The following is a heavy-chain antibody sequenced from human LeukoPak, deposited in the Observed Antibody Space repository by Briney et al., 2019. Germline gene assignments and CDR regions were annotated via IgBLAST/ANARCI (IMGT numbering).Heavy chain of an antibody. CDR3: ARSYYYDSSGYSSFDY. Sequence: ASVKVSCKASGYTFTSYDINWVRQAPGQGLEWMGWISAYNGNTNYAQKLQGRVTMTTDTSTSTAYMELRSLRSDDTAVYYCARSYYYDSSGYSSFDYWGQGTLVTVSS. CDR2: ISAYNGNT. V-gene: IGHV1-18*01. J-gene: IGHJ4*02. D-gene: IGHD3-22*01. CDR1: GYTFTSYD.